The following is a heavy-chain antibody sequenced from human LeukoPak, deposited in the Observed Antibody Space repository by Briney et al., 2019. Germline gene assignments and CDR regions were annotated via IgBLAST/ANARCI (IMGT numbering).Heavy chain of an antibody. V-gene: IGHV3-23*01. CDR1: GFTFSSYA. CDR2: INDNGAGT. J-gene: IGHJ6*03. Sequence: GGSLRLSRAASGFTFSSYAMSWVRQAPGKGLKWVSTINDNGAGTYYADSVKGRFTISRDNSYNTMSLQMNSLRDEDAGVYYCAKGLRTGVGPYKGYHYYMDVWGKGATVTVSS. CDR3: AKGLRTGVGPYKGYHYYMDV. D-gene: IGHD3-10*01.